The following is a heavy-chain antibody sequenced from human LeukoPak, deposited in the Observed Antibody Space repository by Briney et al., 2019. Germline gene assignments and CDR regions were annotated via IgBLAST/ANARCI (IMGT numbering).Heavy chain of an antibody. CDR2: IYYSGST. V-gene: IGHV4-31*03. J-gene: IGHJ4*02. Sequence: SQTLSLTCTVSGGSISSGGYYWSWIRQHPGKGLEWIGYIYYSGSTYYNPSLKSRVTISVDTSKNQFSLKLSSVTAADTAVYYCARSSADSSGXXXDYWGQGTLVTVSS. CDR1: GGSISSGGYY. CDR3: ARSSADSSGXXXDY. D-gene: IGHD3-22*01.